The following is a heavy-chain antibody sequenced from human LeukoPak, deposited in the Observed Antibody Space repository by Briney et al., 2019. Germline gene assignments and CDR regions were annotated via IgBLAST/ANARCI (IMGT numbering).Heavy chain of an antibody. CDR3: AKYDSSGYYYVSLDY. J-gene: IGHJ4*02. Sequence: GGSLRLSCAASGFTVSSNYMSWVRQAPGKGLEGVSAISGTGGSTYYADSVKGRFTISRDNSKNTLYLQMNSLRAEDTAVYYCAKYDSSGYYYVSLDYWGQGTLVTVSS. V-gene: IGHV3-23*01. CDR1: GFTVSSNY. D-gene: IGHD3-22*01. CDR2: ISGTGGST.